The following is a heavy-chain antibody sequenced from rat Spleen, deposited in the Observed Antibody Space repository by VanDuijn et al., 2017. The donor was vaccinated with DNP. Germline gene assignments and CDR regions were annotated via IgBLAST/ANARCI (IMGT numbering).Heavy chain of an antibody. J-gene: IGHJ4*01. Sequence: EVQLVESGGGLLQPGGSMKLSCAASGFTFSGFPMAWVRQAPTKGLEWDATITTSGGTTYYRDSVKGRFTIPRENAKSTLYLQMNSLRSEDTSTYYCTRLNLLLQWYYALDAWGQGTSVTVSS. CDR2: ITTSGGTT. CDR3: TRLNLLLQWYYALDA. D-gene: IGHD1-1*01. CDR1: GFTFSGFP. V-gene: IGHV5-46*01.